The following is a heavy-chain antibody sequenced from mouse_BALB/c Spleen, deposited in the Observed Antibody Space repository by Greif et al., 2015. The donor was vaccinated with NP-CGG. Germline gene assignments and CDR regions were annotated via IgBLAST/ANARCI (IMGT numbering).Heavy chain of an antibody. Sequence: VQLQQSGAELVRSGASVKLSCTASGFNIKDYYMHWVKQRPEQGLEWIGWIDPENGDAEYAPKFQGKATMTADTSSNTAYLQLSSLTSEDTAVYYCNAWTYWGQGTLVTVSA. CDR2: IDPENGDA. V-gene: IGHV14-4*02. J-gene: IGHJ3*01. CDR1: GFNIKDYY. CDR3: NAWTY.